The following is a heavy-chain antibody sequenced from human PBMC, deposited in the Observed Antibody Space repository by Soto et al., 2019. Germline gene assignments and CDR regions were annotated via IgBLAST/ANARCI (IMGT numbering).Heavy chain of an antibody. CDR1: GGSXXXXXXX. D-gene: IGHD2-8*01. CDR2: IYNSGST. CDR3: XARDPAP. V-gene: IGHV4-31*03. Sequence: QVQLQESGPGLVKASQTLSLTCTVSGGSXXXXXXXXXXXSQHPGKGLEWIGYIYNSGSTYYNPSLKSRVXXXXXXXXXXXXXXXXXXXXXXTAVYXXARDPAPWGQGTLVTVSS. J-gene: IGHJ5*02.